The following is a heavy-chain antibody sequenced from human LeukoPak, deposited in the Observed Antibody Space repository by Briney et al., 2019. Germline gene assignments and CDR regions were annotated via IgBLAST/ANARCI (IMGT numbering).Heavy chain of an antibody. J-gene: IGHJ4*02. CDR3: AREDDILTGFDY. V-gene: IGHV4-59*12. Sequence: SETLSLTCTVSGGSISSYYWSWIRQSPGKGLEWIGYIYYSGSTNYNPSLKSRVTISVDTSKNQFSLKLSSVTAADTAVYYCAREDDILTGFDYWGQGTLVTVSS. CDR2: IYYSGST. CDR1: GGSISSYY. D-gene: IGHD3-9*01.